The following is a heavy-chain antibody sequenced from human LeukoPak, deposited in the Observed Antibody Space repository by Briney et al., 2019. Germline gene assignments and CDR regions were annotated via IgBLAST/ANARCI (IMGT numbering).Heavy chain of an antibody. D-gene: IGHD3-22*01. CDR3: ARGQPYDSMTYDY. J-gene: IGHJ4*02. CDR2: ISGSGGRT. Sequence: PGGSLRLSCAASGFTFSSYAMSWVRQALGKGPEWVSAISGSGGRTFYADSVKGRFTISRDNSKNTLYLQMNSLRAEDTAVYYCARGQPYDSMTYDYWGQGTLVTVSS. V-gene: IGHV3-23*01. CDR1: GFTFSSYA.